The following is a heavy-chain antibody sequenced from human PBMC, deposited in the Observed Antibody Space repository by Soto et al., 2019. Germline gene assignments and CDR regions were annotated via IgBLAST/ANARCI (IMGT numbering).Heavy chain of an antibody. Sequence: GGSLRLSCAASGFTFSSYGMHWVRQAPGKGLEWVAVIWYDGSNKYYADSVKGRFTISRDNSKNTLYLQMNSLRAEDTAVYYCARDRYGDSRHYGMDVWGQGTTVTVSS. CDR2: IWYDGSNK. CDR1: GFTFSSYG. D-gene: IGHD4-17*01. J-gene: IGHJ6*02. V-gene: IGHV3-33*01. CDR3: ARDRYGDSRHYGMDV.